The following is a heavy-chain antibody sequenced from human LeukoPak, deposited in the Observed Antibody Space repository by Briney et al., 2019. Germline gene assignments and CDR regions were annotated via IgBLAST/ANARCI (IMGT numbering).Heavy chain of an antibody. J-gene: IGHJ4*02. CDR2: INPNGGST. D-gene: IGHD3-16*01. V-gene: IGHV1-46*01. Sequence: GSLKVSCKASGYTFTSYYIHWVRQAPGQGLEWMGIINPNGGSTSYAQKFQGRVTMTRDTSTSTVYMELSSLRSEDTAVYYCARDGRDAYNLDYWGQGTLVTVSS. CDR3: ARDGRDAYNLDY. CDR1: GYTFTSYY.